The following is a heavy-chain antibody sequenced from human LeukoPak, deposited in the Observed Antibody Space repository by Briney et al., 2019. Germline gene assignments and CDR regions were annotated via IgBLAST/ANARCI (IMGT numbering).Heavy chain of an antibody. CDR3: ARVYRYYDSSGPAAFDI. D-gene: IGHD3-22*01. V-gene: IGHV3-53*04. CDR1: GFTVSSNY. CDR2: IYSGGST. J-gene: IGHJ3*02. Sequence: GGSLRLSCAASGFTVSSNYMSWVRQAPGKGLEWVSVIYSGGSTYYADSVKGRFTISRHNCKNTLYLQMNSLRAEDTAVYYCARVYRYYDSSGPAAFDIWGQGTMATVSS.